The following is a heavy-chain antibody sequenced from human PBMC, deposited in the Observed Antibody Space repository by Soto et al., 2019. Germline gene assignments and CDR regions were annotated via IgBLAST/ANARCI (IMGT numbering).Heavy chain of an antibody. Sequence: QVQLQESGPGQVKPSETLSLTCTVSGGSISSYYWSWFRQPPGRGLEWIGYIYYSGSTSYSPSLESRXXIXVXXSTTHIPRTLSSVTAAHTPTYYCARPPPYWVGIDVWGQGTTVTVSS. CDR3: ARPPPYWVGIDV. CDR2: IYYSGST. V-gene: IGHV4-59*12. CDR1: GGSISSYY. J-gene: IGHJ6*02. D-gene: IGHD2-15*01.